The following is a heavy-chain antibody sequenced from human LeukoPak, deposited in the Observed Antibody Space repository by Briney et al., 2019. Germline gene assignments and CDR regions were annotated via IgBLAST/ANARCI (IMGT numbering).Heavy chain of an antibody. D-gene: IGHD6-19*01. Sequence: PSETLSLTCTVSGASISSGDYSWSWIRQPPGKGLEWGGCISHSESTYYTPSLKSRVTISVDTSKNQFSLKLSSVTAADTAVYYCARQSGSSSGWFGITYWFDPWGQGTLVTVSS. CDR1: GASISSGDYS. V-gene: IGHV4-30-2*03. CDR2: ISHSEST. J-gene: IGHJ5*02. CDR3: ARQSGSSSGWFGITYWFDP.